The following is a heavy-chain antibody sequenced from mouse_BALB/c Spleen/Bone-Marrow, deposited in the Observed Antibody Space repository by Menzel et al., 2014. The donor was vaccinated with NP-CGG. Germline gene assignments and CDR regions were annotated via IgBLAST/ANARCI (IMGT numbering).Heavy chain of an antibody. CDR2: IDPANGNT. CDR1: GFNIKDTY. CDR3: ASYYRYDRRFAY. J-gene: IGHJ3*01. Sequence: EVQLQQSGAELVKPGASVKLSCTASGFNIKDTYMHRVKQRPEQGLEWIGRIDPANGNTKYDPKFQGKATITADTSSNTAYLQLSSLTSEDTAVYYCASYYRYDRRFAYWGQGTLVTVSA. D-gene: IGHD2-14*01. V-gene: IGHV14-3*02.